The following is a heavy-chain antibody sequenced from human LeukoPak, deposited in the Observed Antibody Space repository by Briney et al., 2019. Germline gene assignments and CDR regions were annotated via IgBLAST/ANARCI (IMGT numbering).Heavy chain of an antibody. CDR2: ISGSGDST. J-gene: IGHJ2*01. D-gene: IGHD2-21*02. CDR1: GFTFSSYA. Sequence: GGSLRLSCAASGFTFSSYAMSWVRQGPGKGLEWVSVISGSGDSTYYGDSVKGRFTISRDNSKNTMYLQMNSLRAEDTAVYYCAKYCGGDCRHWYLDLWGRGTLVTVSS. CDR3: AKYCGGDCRHWYLDL. V-gene: IGHV3-23*01.